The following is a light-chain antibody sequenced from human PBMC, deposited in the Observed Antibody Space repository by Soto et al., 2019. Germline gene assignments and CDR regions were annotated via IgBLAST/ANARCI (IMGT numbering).Light chain of an antibody. CDR2: GAS. Sequence: EIVLTQSPGTLSLSPGEIATLSCRASQGVTSNYLAWYQHKSGQAPRLLIYGASTRATGVPDRFSGSGSVTDFTLTISRLEPEDFAVYYCQQYGSSPPYTFGQGTKLEIK. J-gene: IGKJ2*01. CDR1: QGVTSNY. V-gene: IGKV3-20*01. CDR3: QQYGSSPPYT.